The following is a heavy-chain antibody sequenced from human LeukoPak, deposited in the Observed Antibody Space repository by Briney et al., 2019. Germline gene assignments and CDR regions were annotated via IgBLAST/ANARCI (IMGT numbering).Heavy chain of an antibody. CDR1: GFTFGNYW. J-gene: IGHJ4*02. V-gene: IGHV3-74*01. CDR3: VKAGAVDGSGELDY. D-gene: IGHD1-26*01. Sequence: GGSLRLSCAASGFTFGNYWMHWVRQVPGKGLVWVSRINNDGSSTTYADSVKGRFTISRDDAKNTLYLQMNSLRDEDTAVYYCVKAGAVDGSGELDYWGQGTLVTVSS. CDR2: INNDGSST.